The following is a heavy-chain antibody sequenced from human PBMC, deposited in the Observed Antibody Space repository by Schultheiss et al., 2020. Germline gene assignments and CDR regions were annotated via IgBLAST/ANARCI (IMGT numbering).Heavy chain of an antibody. CDR1: GYTFTSYG. J-gene: IGHJ4*02. CDR3: ARDGSGSYRLDY. CDR2: ISAYNGNT. Sequence: ASVKVSCKASGYTFTSYGISWVRQAPGQGLEWMGWISAYNGNTNYAQKFQGWVTMTRDTSISTAYMELSRLRSDDTAVYYCARDGSGSYRLDYWGQGTLVTGSS. D-gene: IGHD3-10*01. V-gene: IGHV1-18*01.